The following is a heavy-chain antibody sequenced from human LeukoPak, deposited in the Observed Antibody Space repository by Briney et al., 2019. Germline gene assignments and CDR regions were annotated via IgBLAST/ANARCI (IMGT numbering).Heavy chain of an antibody. D-gene: IGHD4-23*01. J-gene: IGHJ4*02. Sequence: GGSLRLSCAASGFTFSSYSMNWVRQAPGKGLEWVSSISSSSSYIYYADSVKGRFTISRDNAKNSLYLQMNSLRAEDTAVYYCARHGSDYGGSYFDYWGQGTLVTVSS. CDR3: ARHGSDYGGSYFDY. CDR2: ISSSSSYI. CDR1: GFTFSSYS. V-gene: IGHV3-21*01.